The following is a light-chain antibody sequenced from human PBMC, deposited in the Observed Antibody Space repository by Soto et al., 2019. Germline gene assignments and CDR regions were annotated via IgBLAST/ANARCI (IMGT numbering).Light chain of an antibody. Sequence: QSPSTLSATAGDRVTITCRASQSISSWLAWYQQKPGKAPKLLIYDASNLESGVPSRFSGSGSGTEFTLTISNLQPDDFATYYCHQSYSTSWTFGQGTKVDIK. V-gene: IGKV1-5*01. J-gene: IGKJ1*01. CDR3: HQSYSTSWT. CDR2: DAS. CDR1: QSISSW.